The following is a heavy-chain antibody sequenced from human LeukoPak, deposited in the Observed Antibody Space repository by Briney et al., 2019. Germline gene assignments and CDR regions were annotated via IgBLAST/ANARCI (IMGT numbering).Heavy chain of an antibody. D-gene: IGHD4-17*01. J-gene: IGHJ3*02. V-gene: IGHV1-2*02. CDR1: RYTFTGSY. Sequence: ASVKVSCKASRYTFTGSYMHWVREAPGQGLEWMGWINPNSGGTNYAQKFQGRVTMTRDTSISTAYMELSRLRSDDTAVYYCARDLRRTTSDAFDIWGQGTMVTVSS. CDR3: ARDLRRTTSDAFDI. CDR2: INPNSGGT.